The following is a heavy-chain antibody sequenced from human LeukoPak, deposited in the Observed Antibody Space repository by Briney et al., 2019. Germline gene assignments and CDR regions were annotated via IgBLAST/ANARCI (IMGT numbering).Heavy chain of an antibody. CDR2: IHYTGNT. D-gene: IGHD2-21*01. CDR3: AISTVIAPEFDS. J-gene: IGHJ4*02. Sequence: PSETLSLTCTVSGGSISSFYWNWIRQGPGQALEWIGHIHYTGNTNYNPSLKSRVTISVDTSKNQFSLYLSSVTAADTAVYYCAISTVIAPEFDSWGQGTLVTVSS. CDR1: GGSISSFY. V-gene: IGHV4-59*01.